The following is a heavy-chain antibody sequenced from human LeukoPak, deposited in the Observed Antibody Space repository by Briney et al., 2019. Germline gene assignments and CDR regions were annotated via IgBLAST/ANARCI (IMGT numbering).Heavy chain of an antibody. CDR3: AATPDYDFWTGYFSA. CDR2: IIPIFGTA. Sequence: SVKVSCKASGGTFCSYAISWVRQAPGQGLEWMGRIIPIFGTANYAQKFQGRVTITTDESTSTAYMELSSLRSEDTAVYYCAATPDYDFWTGYFSAWGQGTLVTVSS. D-gene: IGHD3-3*01. J-gene: IGHJ4*02. CDR1: GGTFCSYA. V-gene: IGHV1-69*05.